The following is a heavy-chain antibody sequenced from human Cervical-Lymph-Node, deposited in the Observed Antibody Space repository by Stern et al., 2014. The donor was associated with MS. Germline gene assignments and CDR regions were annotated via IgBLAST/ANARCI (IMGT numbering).Heavy chain of an antibody. J-gene: IGHJ4*02. CDR3: ARAILGSSSGPFAY. CDR1: GFTFSSYG. Sequence: QVQLVQSGGGVVQPGRSLRLSCAASGFTFSSYGLHLVRQAPGKGLEWVEVIWYDGSNKYYADSVKGRFTISRDNSKNTLYLQMNSLRAEDTAVYYCARAILGSSSGPFAYWGQGTLVTVSS. V-gene: IGHV3-33*01. CDR2: IWYDGSNK. D-gene: IGHD6-6*01.